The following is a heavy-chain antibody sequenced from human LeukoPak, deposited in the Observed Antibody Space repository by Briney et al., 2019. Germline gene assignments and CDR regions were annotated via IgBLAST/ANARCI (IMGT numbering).Heavy chain of an antibody. J-gene: IGHJ4*02. CDR3: AREGGPYRPLDY. CDR2: VNLQGST. Sequence: PSESLSLTCGVSGGSITNTNYWTWVPQPPGKGLEWIGEVNLQGSTNYNPSLMGRVAISVDKSENHISLQLTSVTAADTAVYYCAREGGPYRPLDYSGQGTLVTVSS. CDR1: GGSITNTNY. V-gene: IGHV4-4*02.